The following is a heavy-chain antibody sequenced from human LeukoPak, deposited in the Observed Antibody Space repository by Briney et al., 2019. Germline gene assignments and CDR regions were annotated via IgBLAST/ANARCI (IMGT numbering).Heavy chain of an antibody. CDR2: INQDGSEI. V-gene: IGHV3-7*01. CDR1: AFTSSNYW. Sequence: GGSLRLSCAASAFTSSNYWMSWVRQAPGKGLEWVANINQDGSEIYYVDSVKGRFTISRDNAKNSLYLQINSLRAEDTAVYYCARGGYCSSTSCYNFDYWGQGTLVTVSS. CDR3: ARGGYCSSTSCYNFDY. D-gene: IGHD2-2*02. J-gene: IGHJ4*02.